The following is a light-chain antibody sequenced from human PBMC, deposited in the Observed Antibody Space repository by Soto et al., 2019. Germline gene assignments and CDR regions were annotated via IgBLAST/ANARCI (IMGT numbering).Light chain of an antibody. J-gene: IGKJ3*01. CDR2: AAS. CDR3: QKYNSAPYPT. CDR1: QGISNY. V-gene: IGKV1-27*01. Sequence: DIQMTQSPSSLSASVGDRDTITCRASQGISNYLAWYQQKPGKVPKLLIYAASTLQSGVPSRFSGSGSGTDFTLTISSLQPEDVATYYCQKYNSAPYPTFGPGTKVDIK.